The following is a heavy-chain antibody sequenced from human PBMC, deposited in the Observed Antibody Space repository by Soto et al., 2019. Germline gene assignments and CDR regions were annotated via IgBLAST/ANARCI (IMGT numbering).Heavy chain of an antibody. V-gene: IGHV1-8*01. J-gene: IGHJ4*02. CDR3: ARGLNTGSDWAFDN. CDR1: GYTFTNYD. CDR2: MNSDSGNT. Sequence: QVQVVQSGAEVKEPGASVQVSCKTSGYTFTNYDINWVRQATGQGLEWMGWMNSDSGNTGYAQKFQGRVTMTRNTSINTAYLEVSGLRFDDTAVYYCARGLNTGSDWAFDNWGQGTLVTVSS. D-gene: IGHD6-25*01.